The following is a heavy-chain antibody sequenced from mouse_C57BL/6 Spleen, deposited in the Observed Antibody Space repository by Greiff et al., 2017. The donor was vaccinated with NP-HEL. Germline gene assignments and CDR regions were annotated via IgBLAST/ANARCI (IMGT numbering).Heavy chain of an antibody. CDR2: ILPGSGST. CDR3: SRSPLYYGNYH. D-gene: IGHD2-1*01. J-gene: IGHJ2*01. V-gene: IGHV1-9*01. CDR1: GYTFTGYW. Sequence: QVQLKQSGAELMKPGASVKLSCKATGYTFTGYWIEWVKQRHGHGLEWIGEILPGSGSTNYNEKFKGKATFPADNSSHTAYMQLSSLTNEDSTIDYCSRSPLYYGNYHWGQGTTLTVSS.